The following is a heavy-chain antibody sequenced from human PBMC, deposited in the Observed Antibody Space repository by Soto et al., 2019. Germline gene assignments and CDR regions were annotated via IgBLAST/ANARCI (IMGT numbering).Heavy chain of an antibody. CDR3: AGDVPWLGEDPNFDY. D-gene: IGHD3-10*01. CDR1: GYTFTSYG. Sequence: ASVKVSCKASGYTFTSYGISWVRQAPGQGLEWMGWISAYNGNTNYAQKLQGRVTMTTDTSTSTAYMELRSLRSDDTAVYYYAGDVPWLGEDPNFDYGGQETLVTVSS. CDR2: ISAYNGNT. J-gene: IGHJ4*02. V-gene: IGHV1-18*01.